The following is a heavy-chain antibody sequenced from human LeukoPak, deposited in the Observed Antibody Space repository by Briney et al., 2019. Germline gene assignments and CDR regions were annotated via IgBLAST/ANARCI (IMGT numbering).Heavy chain of an antibody. CDR2: IYYSGST. D-gene: IGHD3-10*01. CDR3: ARVVWGNYYFDS. CDR1: GGSISEYY. J-gene: IGHJ4*02. Sequence: SETLSLTCSLSGGSISEYYWSWIRQPPGKGLEWIGYIYYSGSTSYNPSLKSRVTISIATSKNQFSLKLSSVTAADTAVYFCARVVWGNYYFDSWGQGTQVTVSS. V-gene: IGHV4-59*01.